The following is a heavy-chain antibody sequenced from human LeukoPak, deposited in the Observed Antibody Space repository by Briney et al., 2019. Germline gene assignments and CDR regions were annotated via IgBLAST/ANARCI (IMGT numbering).Heavy chain of an antibody. V-gene: IGHV1-8*01. CDR1: GYTFTSYD. Sequence: ASVKVSFKASGYTFTSYDINWVRQATGQGLEWMGWMNPNSGNTGYAQKFQGRVTMTRNTSISTAYMELSSLRSEDTAVYYCARGPLGHNWFDPWGQGTLVTVSS. CDR3: ARGPLGHNWFDP. CDR2: MNPNSGNT. J-gene: IGHJ5*02. D-gene: IGHD3-10*01.